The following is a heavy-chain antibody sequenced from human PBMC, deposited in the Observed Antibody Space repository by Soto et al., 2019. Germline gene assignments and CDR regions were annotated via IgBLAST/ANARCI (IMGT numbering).Heavy chain of an antibody. CDR3: ARDRRGTMIKEGRWYFDL. CDR2: ISSSATTI. CDR1: GFTFSSYE. D-gene: IGHD1-1*01. V-gene: IGHV3-48*03. J-gene: IGHJ2*01. Sequence: ELQLVESGGALVQPGGSLRLSCAVSGFTFSSYEMNWVRQAPGKGLEWVSYISSSATTIYYADSVKGRFTISRDNAKNSLYLQMNSLRAEDTAVYYCARDRRGTMIKEGRWYFDLWGRGTLLTVSS.